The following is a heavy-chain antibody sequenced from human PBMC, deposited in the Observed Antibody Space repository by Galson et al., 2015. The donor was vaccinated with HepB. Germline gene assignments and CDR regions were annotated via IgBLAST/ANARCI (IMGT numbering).Heavy chain of an antibody. CDR1: GFTFNSYA. CDR3: VTTVRGINY. D-gene: IGHD3-10*01. Sequence: SLRLSCAASGFTFNSYAMAWVRQAPGKGLEWVSVVTSGGDKTFFPRSVAGRVIVSRDNFRDTLYLQKSSLRADDTAVYYCVTTVRGINYWGQGTLLTVSS. CDR2: VTSGGDKT. J-gene: IGHJ4*02. V-gene: IGHV3-23*01.